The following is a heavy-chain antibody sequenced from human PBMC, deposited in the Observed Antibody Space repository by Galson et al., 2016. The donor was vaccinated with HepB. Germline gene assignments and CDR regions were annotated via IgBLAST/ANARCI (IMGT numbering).Heavy chain of an antibody. Sequence: SLRLSCAASGLTLSTFTDAWMSWVRQAPGKGLEWVARIKSKGSGGTADYAAPVRGRFTISRDDSKHMVYLQMNSLRVEDTALYYCAKVGGRGDYWGQGTLVTVSS. V-gene: IGHV3-15*01. CDR1: GLTLSTFTDAW. CDR3: AKVGGRGDY. CDR2: IKSKGSGGTA. J-gene: IGHJ4*02. D-gene: IGHD4-23*01.